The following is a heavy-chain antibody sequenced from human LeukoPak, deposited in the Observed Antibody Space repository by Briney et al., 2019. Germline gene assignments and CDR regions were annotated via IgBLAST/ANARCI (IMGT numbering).Heavy chain of an antibody. CDR1: GFTFSAFW. CDR3: AREITTNGGRYFDY. CDR2: INADGTIT. D-gene: IGHD7-27*01. Sequence: GGSLRLSCAASGFTFSAFWMHWVRQAPLKGLVWVSRINADGTITNNADSVKGRFTISRDNAKNTLYLQMNSLRAEDTAVYYCAREITTNGGRYFDYWGQGTLVTVSS. J-gene: IGHJ4*02. V-gene: IGHV3-74*01.